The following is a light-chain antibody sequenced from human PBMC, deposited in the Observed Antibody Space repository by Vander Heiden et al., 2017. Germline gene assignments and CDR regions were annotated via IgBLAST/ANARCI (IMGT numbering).Light chain of an antibody. J-gene: IGLJ3*02. Sequence: SYVLTQPPSVAVDTGQTARMTWGGHNMEIKSALWYQQKSVQAPVVVVDDDSDRPSEIPERFSGSNAGNTATLTITRVEAGDEADYCCQVWDSSIDHPVFGGGTRLTVL. CDR1: NMEIKS. CDR3: QVWDSSIDHPV. CDR2: DDS. V-gene: IGLV3-21*02.